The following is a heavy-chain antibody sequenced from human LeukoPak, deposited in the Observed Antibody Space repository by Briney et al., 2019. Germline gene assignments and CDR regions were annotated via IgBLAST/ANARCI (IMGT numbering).Heavy chain of an antibody. CDR2: FDPEDGET. CDR3: ASTGPQGGSFDY. J-gene: IGHJ4*02. V-gene: IGHV1-24*01. CDR1: GYTLTELS. D-gene: IGHD1-1*01. Sequence: ASVKVSCKVSGYTLTELSMHWVRQAPGKGLEWMGGFDPEDGETIYAQKFQGRVTMTEDTSTDTAYMELSSLRSEDTAVYYCASTGPQGGSFDYWGQGTLVTVSS.